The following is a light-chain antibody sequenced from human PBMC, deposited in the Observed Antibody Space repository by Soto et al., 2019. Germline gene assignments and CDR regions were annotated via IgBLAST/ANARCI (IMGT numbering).Light chain of an antibody. J-gene: IGKJ2*01. CDR3: QQSGRTPYT. Sequence: EIVLTQSPGTLSLSPGERATLSCRASQSVTSTYLAWYQHKRGQAPRLLIYATSSRATGIPDRFSGSGSGTDFTLTINRLEPEDFAVYYCQQSGRTPYTFGQGTKVDIK. CDR2: ATS. CDR1: QSVTSTY. V-gene: IGKV3-20*01.